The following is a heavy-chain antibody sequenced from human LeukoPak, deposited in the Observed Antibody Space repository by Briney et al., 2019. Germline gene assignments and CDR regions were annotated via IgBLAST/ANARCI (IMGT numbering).Heavy chain of an antibody. CDR1: GGSISSYY. CDR2: IFYSGST. V-gene: IGHV4-39*07. J-gene: IGHJ3*02. Sequence: SETLSLTCTVSGGSISSYYWGWIRQPPGKGLEWIGNIFYSGSTYYSPSLKSRVTISLDTSRNQFSLKLSSVTAADTAVYYCARDEFPDYGDAFDIWGQGTMVTVSS. CDR3: ARDEFPDYGDAFDI. D-gene: IGHD4-17*01.